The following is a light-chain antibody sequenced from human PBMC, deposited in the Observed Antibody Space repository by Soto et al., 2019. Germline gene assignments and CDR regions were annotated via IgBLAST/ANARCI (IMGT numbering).Light chain of an antibody. CDR2: AAS. V-gene: IGKV1-39*01. J-gene: IGKJ2*01. CDR3: QQSYSTPT. CDR1: QSISNY. Sequence: DIQMTQSPSSLSASVGDRVTITCRASQSISNYLNWYQQRPGKAPKLLIYAASSLQSGVPSRFSGSGSGTDFTLTISSLQHEDVATYYCQQSYSTPTFGQGTKLEIK.